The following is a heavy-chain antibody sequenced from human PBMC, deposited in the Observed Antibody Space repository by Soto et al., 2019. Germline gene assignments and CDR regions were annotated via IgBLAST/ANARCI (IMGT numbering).Heavy chain of an antibody. CDR3: ARDLVRRDDYNFHY. D-gene: IGHD4-4*01. J-gene: IGHJ4*02. CDR2: IKPDGSAK. CDR1: GFIFSTYW. Sequence: GGSLRLSCAASGFIFSTYWMTWVRQAPGKGLEWVANIKPDGSAKNYVDSVKGRFTISRDNAKNSLYLQMDSLRAEDTAVYYCARDLVRRDDYNFHYRGQGTLVTVSS. V-gene: IGHV3-7*01.